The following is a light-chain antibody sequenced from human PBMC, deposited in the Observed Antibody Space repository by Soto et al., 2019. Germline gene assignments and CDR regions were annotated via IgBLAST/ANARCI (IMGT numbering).Light chain of an antibody. V-gene: IGKV1-9*01. CDR2: GGY. Sequence: DIQMTQSPSSLSASVGDRFTITCRASQDVSDFLAWYQHAPGKAPNLLIYGGYTLQSGVPSRFSGSGSGTEFSLTITGLQPEDFATYYCQYLNGVPTITFGQGTRLEIK. CDR3: QYLNGVPTIT. CDR1: QDVSDF. J-gene: IGKJ5*01.